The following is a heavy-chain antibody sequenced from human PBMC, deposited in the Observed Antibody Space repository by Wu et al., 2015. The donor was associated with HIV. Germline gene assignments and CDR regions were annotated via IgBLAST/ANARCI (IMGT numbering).Heavy chain of an antibody. CDR2: IIPIFGSA. D-gene: IGHD3-10*01. J-gene: IGHJ4*02. CDR1: GDNFNSHS. V-gene: IGHV1-69*13. Sequence: QVRLVQSGAEVKKPKSSVRVSCKASGDNFNSHSISWIRQAPGQGLEWMGRIIPIFGSANYAQKFQDRVTITADESTNTVYMQLSSLRSDDTSIYYCAMMFSGNYWPYYFDNWGQGTLVTVSS. CDR3: AMMFSGNYWPYYFDN.